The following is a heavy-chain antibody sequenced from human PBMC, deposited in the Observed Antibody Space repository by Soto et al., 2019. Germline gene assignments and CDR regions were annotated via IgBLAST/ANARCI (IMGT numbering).Heavy chain of an antibody. Sequence: TGGSLRLSCAASGFTFSSYAMSWVRQAPGKGLEWVSAISGSGGSTYYADSVKGRFTISRDNSKNTLYLQMNSLRAEDTAVYYCAKSVSVYSSGWYPLDYFDYWGQGTLVTVSS. CDR3: AKSVSVYSSGWYPLDYFDY. J-gene: IGHJ4*02. D-gene: IGHD6-19*01. CDR2: ISGSGGST. V-gene: IGHV3-23*01. CDR1: GFTFSSYA.